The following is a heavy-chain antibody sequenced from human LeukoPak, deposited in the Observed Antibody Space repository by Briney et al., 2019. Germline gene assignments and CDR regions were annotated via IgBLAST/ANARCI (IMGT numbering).Heavy chain of an antibody. CDR3: ARTNRDIVVVPADIFYYYYYMDV. CDR1: GFTFSSYW. Sequence: PGGSLRLSCAASGFTFSSYWMSWVRQAPGKGLEWVANIKQDGSEKYYVDSVKGRFTISRDNAKNSLYLQMNSLRAEDTAVYYCARTNRDIVVVPADIFYYYYYMDVWGKGTTVTVSS. J-gene: IGHJ6*03. V-gene: IGHV3-7*01. D-gene: IGHD2-2*02. CDR2: IKQDGSEK.